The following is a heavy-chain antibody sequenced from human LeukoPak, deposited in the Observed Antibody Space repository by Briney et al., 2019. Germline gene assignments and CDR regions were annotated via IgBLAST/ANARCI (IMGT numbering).Heavy chain of an antibody. D-gene: IGHD6-19*01. Sequence: PSETLPLTCTVSGGSISNYYWSWIRQPPGKGLEWIGYIYYTGSTNYNPSLESRVTISVDTSKNQFSLKLTSVAAADTAVYYCARGGWSLDYWGQGTLVTVSS. V-gene: IGHV4-59*01. CDR3: ARGGWSLDY. CDR2: IYYTGST. J-gene: IGHJ4*02. CDR1: GGSISNYY.